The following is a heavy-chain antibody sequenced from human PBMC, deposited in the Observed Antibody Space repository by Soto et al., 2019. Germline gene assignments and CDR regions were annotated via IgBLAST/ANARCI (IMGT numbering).Heavy chain of an antibody. V-gene: IGHV1-69*12. D-gene: IGHD1-7*01. CDR2: IIPIFGTA. J-gene: IGHJ6*02. Sequence: QVQLVQSGAEVKKPGSSVKVSSKASGGTFSSYAISWVRQAPGQGLEWMGGIIPIFGTANYAQKFQGRVTITADESTSTAYMELSSLRSEDTAVYYCASVLELHYYYGMDVWGQGTTVTVSS. CDR3: ASVLELHYYYGMDV. CDR1: GGTFSSYA.